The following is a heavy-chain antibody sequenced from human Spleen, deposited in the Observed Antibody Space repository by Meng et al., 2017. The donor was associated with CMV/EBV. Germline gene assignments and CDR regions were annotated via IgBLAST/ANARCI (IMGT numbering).Heavy chain of an antibody. CDR2: MNQNGSEI. CDR3: ARSYGLDV. V-gene: IGHV3-7*01. CDR1: GFFFGSYW. J-gene: IGHJ6*02. Sequence: GGSLRLSCTASGFFFGSYWMSWVRQTPGKGLEWVANMNQNGSEIYYADSVKGRFTISRDNAKNSLYLQMNSLGAEDSAVYYCARSYGLDVWGQGTTVTVSS.